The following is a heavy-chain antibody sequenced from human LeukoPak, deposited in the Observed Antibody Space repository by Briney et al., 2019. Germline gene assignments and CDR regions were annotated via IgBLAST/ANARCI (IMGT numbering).Heavy chain of an antibody. CDR2: ISYDGSNK. D-gene: IGHD2-8*02. CDR3: ARDGMTGGSFDY. Sequence: GGSLRLSCAASGLTFSSYAMHWVRQAPGKGLEWVAVISYDGSNKYYADSVKGRFTISRDNSKNTLYLQMNSLRAEDTAVYYCARDGMTGGSFDYWGQGTLVTVSS. J-gene: IGHJ4*02. CDR1: GLTFSSYA. V-gene: IGHV3-30*04.